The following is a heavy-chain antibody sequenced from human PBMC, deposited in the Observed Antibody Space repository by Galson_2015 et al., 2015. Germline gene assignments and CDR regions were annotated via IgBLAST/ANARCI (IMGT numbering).Heavy chain of an antibody. CDR3: ARTTDYHYDSSGYVDAFDI. CDR2: ISYDGSNK. V-gene: IGHV3-30-3*01. CDR1: GFTFSSYA. D-gene: IGHD3-22*01. Sequence: SLRLSCAASGFTFSSYAMHWVRQAPGKGLEWVAVISYDGSNKYYADSVKGRFTISRDNSKNTLYLQMNSLRAEDTAVYYCARTTDYHYDSSGYVDAFDIWGQGTMVTVSS. J-gene: IGHJ3*02.